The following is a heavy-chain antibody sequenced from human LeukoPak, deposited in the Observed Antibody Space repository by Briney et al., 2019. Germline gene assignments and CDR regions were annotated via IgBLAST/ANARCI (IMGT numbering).Heavy chain of an antibody. J-gene: IGHJ4*02. CDR2: VNLQGST. CDR1: GGSITNTNY. Sequence: SGTLSLTCGVSGGSITNTNYWTWVRQPPGKGLEWIGEVNLQGSTNYNPSLMGRVAIAVDTSENHISPQLTSVTAADTAVYYCAREGGPYRALDYSGQGTLVTVSS. CDR3: AREGGPYRALDY. V-gene: IGHV4-4*02.